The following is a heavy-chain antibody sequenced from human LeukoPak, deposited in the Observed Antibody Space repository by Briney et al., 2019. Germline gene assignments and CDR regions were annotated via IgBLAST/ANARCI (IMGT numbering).Heavy chain of an antibody. CDR3: AKGLTYSGSYSDY. Sequence: GGSLRLSCAASGFTFTTYWMHWVRQAPGKGLVWVSHINSDGSITGYADSVKGRFTISRDNAKNTLYLQMNSLRAEDTAVYYCAKGLTYSGSYSDYWGQGTLVTVSS. D-gene: IGHD1-26*01. CDR1: GFTFTTYW. CDR2: INSDGSIT. V-gene: IGHV3-74*01. J-gene: IGHJ4*02.